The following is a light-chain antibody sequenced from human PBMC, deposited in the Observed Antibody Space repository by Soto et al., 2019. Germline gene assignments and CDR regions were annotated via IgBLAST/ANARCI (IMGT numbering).Light chain of an antibody. CDR2: DAS. V-gene: IGKV3-11*01. CDR1: QSVSSY. CDR3: QQRSNWPIT. J-gene: IGKJ5*01. Sequence: EIVLTQPPATLSLSPGERATLSCRASQSVSSYLAWYQQKPGQAPRLLIYDASNRATGVPARFRGSGSGTDFTLTISSLEPEDFSVYYCQQRSNWPITFGQGTRLEIK.